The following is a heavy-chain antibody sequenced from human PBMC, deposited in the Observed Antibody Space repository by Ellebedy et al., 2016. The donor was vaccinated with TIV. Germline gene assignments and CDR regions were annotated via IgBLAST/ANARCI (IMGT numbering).Heavy chain of an antibody. V-gene: IGHV4-4*07. J-gene: IGHJ6*03. CDR1: GGSISGYY. D-gene: IGHD3-10*01. Sequence: SETLSLXXTVSGGSISGYYWIWIRLPAGRGLEWIGRIYTSGSTNYNPSLKSRATMSLDTSKNQFSLRLTSVTAADTAVYYCARDAQYHYDSGSYGSYIDVWGKGTTVTVSS. CDR3: ARDAQYHYDSGSYGSYIDV. CDR2: IYTSGST.